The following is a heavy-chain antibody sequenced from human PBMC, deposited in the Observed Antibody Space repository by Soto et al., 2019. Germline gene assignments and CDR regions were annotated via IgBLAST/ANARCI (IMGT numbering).Heavy chain of an antibody. J-gene: IGHJ5*02. D-gene: IGHD2-2*01. Sequence: GSLRLSCAASGFTVSSNYMSWVRQAPGKGLEWVSAISGSGGSTYYADSVKGRFTISRDNSKNTLYLQMNSLRAEDTAVYYCAKDPAYCSSTSCQYNWFDPWGQGTLVTVSS. CDR3: AKDPAYCSSTSCQYNWFDP. V-gene: IGHV3-23*01. CDR2: ISGSGGST. CDR1: GFTVSSNY.